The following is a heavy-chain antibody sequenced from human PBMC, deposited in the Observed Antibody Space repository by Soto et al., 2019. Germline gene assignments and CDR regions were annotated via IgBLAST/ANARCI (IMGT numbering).Heavy chain of an antibody. D-gene: IGHD2-2*01. CDR3: AREKKHQSLGGRFGMDV. V-gene: IGHV3-21*01. J-gene: IGHJ6*02. Sequence: PGGSLRLSCAVSGFIFSDFSMNWVRQAPGKGLEWVASIGSSGGYIFYADSVKGRFTISRDKAKKSLDLQINSLRAEDTAVYYCAREKKHQSLGGRFGMDVWGQGTTVTVSS. CDR1: GFIFSDFS. CDR2: IGSSGGYI.